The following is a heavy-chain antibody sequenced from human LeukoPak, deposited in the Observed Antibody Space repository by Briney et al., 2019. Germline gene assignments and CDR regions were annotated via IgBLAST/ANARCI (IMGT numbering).Heavy chain of an antibody. V-gene: IGHV1-2*02. CDR1: GYTFTGYY. Sequence: ASVKVSCKASGYTFTGYYMHWVRQAPGQGLEWMGWINPNSGVTNYAQKFQGRVTMTRDTSICTAYMELSRLRSDDTAVYYCARDSSYDYVWGSYRPDSALDYWGQGTLVTVSS. J-gene: IGHJ4*02. CDR3: ARDSSYDYVWGSYRPDSALDY. D-gene: IGHD3-16*02. CDR2: INPNSGVT.